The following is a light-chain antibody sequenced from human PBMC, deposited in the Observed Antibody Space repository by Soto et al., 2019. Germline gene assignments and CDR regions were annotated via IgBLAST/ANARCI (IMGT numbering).Light chain of an antibody. V-gene: IGKV3-15*01. J-gene: IGKJ1*01. Sequence: EIVMTQSPATLSVAPGERATLSCRASQSFSSNLAWYQQKPGQAPRLLIYGASTRTTGIPARFSGSGCGTEFTLTISSLQSEDFAVYYCQQYNNWPRTFGQGTKVEIK. CDR1: QSFSSN. CDR3: QQYNNWPRT. CDR2: GAS.